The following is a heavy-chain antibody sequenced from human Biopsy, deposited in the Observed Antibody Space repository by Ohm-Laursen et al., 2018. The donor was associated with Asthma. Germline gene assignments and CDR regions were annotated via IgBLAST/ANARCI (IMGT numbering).Heavy chain of an antibody. Sequence: SLRLSCTASGFTCSNCGMHWVRQGPGQALDWGSVISFDVNNNNYTDSVKCRFNISRDNSRNTLHLQMNRLRAEDTAVYYCAKDVFPGWELRRGPDYWGQGTLVTVSS. D-gene: IGHD1-26*01. V-gene: IGHV3-30*18. CDR1: GFTCSNCG. J-gene: IGHJ4*01. CDR2: ISFDVNNN. CDR3: AKDVFPGWELRRGPDY.